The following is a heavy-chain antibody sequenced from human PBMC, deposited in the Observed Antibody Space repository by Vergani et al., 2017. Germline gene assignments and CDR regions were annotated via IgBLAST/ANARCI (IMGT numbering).Heavy chain of an antibody. Sequence: VQLVESGGDLVQPGRSLRLSCQTSGFNFGEYGVSWVRQAPGKGLEWVGLIYYDGSNAYYADSVKGRFTISRDNSKNTLYLQMSSLRAEDTAVYYCARAYGRYDWFDYWGQRTLVTVSS. J-gene: IGHJ4*01. CDR2: IYYDGSNA. V-gene: IGHV3-33*08. CDR3: ARAYGRYDWFDY. D-gene: IGHD1-20*01. CDR1: GFNFGEYG.